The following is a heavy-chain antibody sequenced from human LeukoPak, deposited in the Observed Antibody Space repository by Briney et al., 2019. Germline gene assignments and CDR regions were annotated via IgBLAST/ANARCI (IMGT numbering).Heavy chain of an antibody. CDR2: SRDKANSYTT. J-gene: IGHJ4*02. Sequence: GGSLRLSCAASGFTFSSYSMNWVRQAPGKGLEWVGRSRDKANSYTTEYAASVKGRFTISRDDSQNSLYLQMNSLKTEDTAVYYCASARPDSSGYYYFDFWGQGTLVTVSS. V-gene: IGHV3-72*01. D-gene: IGHD6-19*01. CDR3: ASARPDSSGYYYFDF. CDR1: GFTFSSYS.